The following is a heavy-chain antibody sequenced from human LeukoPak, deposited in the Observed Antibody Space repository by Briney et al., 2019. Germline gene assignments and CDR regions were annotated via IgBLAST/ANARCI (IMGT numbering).Heavy chain of an antibody. V-gene: IGHV1-2*02. CDR1: GYTFTGYY. D-gene: IGHD3-10*01. CDR3: ARGRGNWFDP. CDR2: INPNSGGT. Sequence: RASVKVSCKTSGYTFTGYYMHWVRQAPGQGLEWMGWINPNSGGTNYAQKFQGRVTMTRDTSISTAYMELSSLRSEDTAVYFCARGRGNWFDPWGQGTLVTVSS. J-gene: IGHJ5*02.